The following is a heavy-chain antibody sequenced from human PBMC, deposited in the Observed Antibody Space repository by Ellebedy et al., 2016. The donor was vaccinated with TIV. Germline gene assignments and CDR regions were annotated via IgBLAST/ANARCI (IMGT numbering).Heavy chain of an antibody. Sequence: SETLSLTCTVSGGSISSYYWSWIRQPPGKGLEWIGYIYYSGSTNYNPSLKSRVTISVDTSKNQFSLKLSSVTAADTAVYYCARVGANSGWYDNYYYGMDVWGQGTTVTVSS. J-gene: IGHJ6*02. CDR3: ARVGANSGWYDNYYYGMDV. D-gene: IGHD6-19*01. CDR2: IYYSGST. V-gene: IGHV4-59*01. CDR1: GGSISSYY.